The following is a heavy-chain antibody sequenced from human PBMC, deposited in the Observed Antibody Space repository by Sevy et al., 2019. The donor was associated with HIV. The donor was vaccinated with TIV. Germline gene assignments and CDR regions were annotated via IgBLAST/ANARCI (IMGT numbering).Heavy chain of an antibody. V-gene: IGHV4-4*07. CDR2: INTSGST. J-gene: IGHJ4*02. D-gene: IGHD7-27*01. CDR3: ARSNWVTATNGFSKSYYFDY. CDR1: GDSFSSYF. Sequence: GSLRLSCTVSGDSFSSYFWAWIRQPAGKGLEWIGRINTSGSTNYNPSLKSRVTMSVDTSKSQFSLKVTSLTAADTXXXXCARSNWVTATNGFSKSYYFDYWGQGSLVTVSS.